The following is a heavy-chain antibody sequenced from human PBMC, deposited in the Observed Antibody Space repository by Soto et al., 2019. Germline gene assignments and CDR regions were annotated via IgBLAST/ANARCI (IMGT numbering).Heavy chain of an antibody. D-gene: IGHD3-10*01. J-gene: IGHJ3*02. CDR3: AREAPFGLRAFDI. CDR1: GGSFSGYY. V-gene: IGHV4-34*01. Sequence: SETLSLTCAVYGGSFSGYYWSWIRQPPGKGLEWIGEINHSGSTNYNPSLKSRVTISVDTSKNQFSLKLSSVTAADTAVYYCAREAPFGLRAFDIWGQGTMVTVSS. CDR2: INHSGST.